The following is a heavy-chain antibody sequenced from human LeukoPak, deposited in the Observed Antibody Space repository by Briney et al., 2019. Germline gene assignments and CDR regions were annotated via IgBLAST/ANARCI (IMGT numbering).Heavy chain of an antibody. CDR2: IIPIFGTA. CDR3: ARDPYGGKVDGYYYYYYGMDV. D-gene: IGHD4-23*01. CDR1: GGAFSSYA. V-gene: IGHV1-69*01. Sequence: SAKVSCKASGGAFSSYAISWVRQAPGQGLEWMGGIIPIFGTANYAQKFQGRVTITADESTSTAYMELSSLRSEDTAVYYCARDPYGGKVDGYYYYYYGMDVWGQGTTVTVSS. J-gene: IGHJ6*02.